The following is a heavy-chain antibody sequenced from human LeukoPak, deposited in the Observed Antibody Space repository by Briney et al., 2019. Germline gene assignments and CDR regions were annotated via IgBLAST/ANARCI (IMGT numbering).Heavy chain of an antibody. CDR2: IYTRGST. D-gene: IGHD2-15*01. CDR1: GGSINNYY. J-gene: IGHJ5*02. V-gene: IGHV4-4*07. Sequence: PSETLSLTCTVSGGSINNYYWSWIRQPAGKGLEWIGRIYTRGSTNYNPSLKSRVTMSVYTSKNQFSLKLSSVTAADTAVYYCARHGTLGYCSGCSCGGDWFDPWGQGTLVTVSS. CDR3: ARHGTLGYCSGCSCGGDWFDP.